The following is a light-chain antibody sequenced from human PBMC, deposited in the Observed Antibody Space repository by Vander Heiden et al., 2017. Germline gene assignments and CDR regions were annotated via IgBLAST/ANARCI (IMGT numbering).Light chain of an antibody. CDR2: RNN. CDR3: AAWDASLSIWV. J-gene: IGLJ3*02. CDR1: SSNIGTNY. V-gene: IGLV1-47*01. Sequence: QSVLTQPASASGTPGQRVTISCSGRSSNIGTNYVYWYQQLPGTAPKLLIYRNNQRPSGVPDRFSGSKSGTSASLAISGLRSEDEADYYCAAWDASLSIWVFGGGTKVTVL.